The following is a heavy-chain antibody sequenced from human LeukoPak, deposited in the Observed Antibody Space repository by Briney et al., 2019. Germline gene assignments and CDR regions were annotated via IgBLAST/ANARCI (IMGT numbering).Heavy chain of an antibody. V-gene: IGHV1-2*02. CDR3: AREGGGSSGYYDFDI. CDR1: GYAFTRHY. J-gene: IGHJ3*02. CDR2: INPNSGGT. D-gene: IGHD3-22*01. Sequence: ASVKVSCKASGYAFTRHYMHWVRQAPGQGLEWMGRINPNSGGTNYVQKFQGRVTMTRDTSISTAYMELSRLRSDDTAVYYCAREGGGSSGYYDFDIWGQGTMVTVSS.